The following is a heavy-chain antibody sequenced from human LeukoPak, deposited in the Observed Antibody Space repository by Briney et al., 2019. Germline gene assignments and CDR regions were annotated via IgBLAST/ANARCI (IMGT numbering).Heavy chain of an antibody. Sequence: GGSLRLSCAASGFTFSSYAMTWVRQAPGKGLEWVSAISGSGDSTYYADSVRGRFTLSRDNSKNTVYLQMNSLRAEDTAVYYCANIGAFDIWGPGTMVTVSS. CDR2: ISGSGDST. CDR1: GFTFSSYA. CDR3: ANIGAFDI. V-gene: IGHV3-23*01. J-gene: IGHJ3*02.